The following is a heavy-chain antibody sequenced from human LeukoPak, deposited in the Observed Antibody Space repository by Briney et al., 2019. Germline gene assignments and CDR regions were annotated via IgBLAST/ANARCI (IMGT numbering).Heavy chain of an antibody. CDR3: AKANRGHSSRTLDY. CDR1: GFTFDDYA. Sequence: PGRSLRLSCAASGFTFDDYAMHWVRQAPGKGLEWVSGTRWNSGSIGYADSVKGRFTISRDNAKNSLYLQMNSLRAEDTALYYCAKANRGHSSRTLDYWGQGTLVTVSS. D-gene: IGHD6-13*01. CDR2: TRWNSGSI. V-gene: IGHV3-9*01. J-gene: IGHJ4*02.